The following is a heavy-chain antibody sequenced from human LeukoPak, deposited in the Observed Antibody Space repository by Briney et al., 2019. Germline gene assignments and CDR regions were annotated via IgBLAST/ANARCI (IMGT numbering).Heavy chain of an antibody. CDR3: ATLPDYDFWSGLFDY. Sequence: GGSLRLSCAASGFTFSSYAMHWVRQAPGKGLEWVAVISYDGSNKYYADSVKGRFTISRDNSKNTLYLQMNSLRAEDTAVYYCATLPDYDFWSGLFDYWGQGTLVTVSS. D-gene: IGHD3-3*01. J-gene: IGHJ4*02. CDR1: GFTFSSYA. V-gene: IGHV3-30-3*01. CDR2: ISYDGSNK.